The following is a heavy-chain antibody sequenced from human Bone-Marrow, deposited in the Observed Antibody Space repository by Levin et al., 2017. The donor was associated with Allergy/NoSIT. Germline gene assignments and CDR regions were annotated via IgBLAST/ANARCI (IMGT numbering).Heavy chain of an antibody. Sequence: SETLSLTCTVSGASIARGNFYWSWIRQSPGKGLEWIGYIYYSGSTSYNPSLKSRATISLDTSENQFSLKLSSVTAADTAIYYCVRERYPYDSSTYHFPPTDDYYFGMDVWGQGTTVTVSS. V-gene: IGHV4-30-4*01. CDR1: GASIARGNFY. CDR2: IYYSGST. D-gene: IGHD3-22*01. J-gene: IGHJ6*02. CDR3: VRERYPYDSSTYHFPPTDDYYFGMDV.